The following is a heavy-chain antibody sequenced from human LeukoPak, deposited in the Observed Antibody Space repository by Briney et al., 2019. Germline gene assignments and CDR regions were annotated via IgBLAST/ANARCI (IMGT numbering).Heavy chain of an antibody. CDR3: AKAPVTSCRGAYCYPFDY. CDR1: GFTFSSYS. CDR2: ISSSSTTI. V-gene: IGHV3-48*01. D-gene: IGHD2-21*01. J-gene: IGHJ4*02. Sequence: GGSLRLSCAASGFTFSSYSMMWVRQAPGKGLEWVSYISSSSTTIHYADSVKGRFTISRDNAKNSVYLQMNSLRAEDAAVYYCAKAPVTSCRGAYCYPFDYWGQGTLVTVSS.